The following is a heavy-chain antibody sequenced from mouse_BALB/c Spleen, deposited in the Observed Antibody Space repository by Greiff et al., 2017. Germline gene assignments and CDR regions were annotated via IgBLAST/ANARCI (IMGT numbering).Heavy chain of an antibody. J-gene: IGHJ3*01. Sequence: EVQLQQSGPELVKPGASVKMSCKASGYTFTSYVMHWVKQKPGQGLEWIGYINPYNDGTKYNEKFKGKATLTSDKSSSTAYMELSSLTSEDSAVYYCAREADRYDEAWFAYWGQGTLVTVSA. CDR1: GYTFTSYV. D-gene: IGHD2-14*01. V-gene: IGHV1-14*01. CDR2: INPYNDGT. CDR3: AREADRYDEAWFAY.